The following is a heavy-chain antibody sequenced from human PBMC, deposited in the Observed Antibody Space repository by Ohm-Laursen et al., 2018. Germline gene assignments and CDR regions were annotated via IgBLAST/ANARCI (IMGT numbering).Heavy chain of an antibody. CDR1: GYTFTSYY. J-gene: IGHJ4*02. V-gene: IGHV1-46*01. D-gene: IGHD1-26*01. CDR2: INPSGGST. CDR3: AREGWELLLSY. Sequence: SSVKVSCKVSGYTFTSYYMHWVRQAPGQGLEWMGIINPSGGSTSYAQKFQGRVTMTRDTSTSTVYMELSSLRSEDTAVYYCAREGWELLLSYWGQGTLVTVSS.